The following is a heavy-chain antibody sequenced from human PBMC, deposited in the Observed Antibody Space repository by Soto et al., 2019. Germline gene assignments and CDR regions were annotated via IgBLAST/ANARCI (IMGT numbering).Heavy chain of an antibody. Sequence: QVQLQESGPGLVKPSETLSLTCTVSGGSISSYYWSWIRQPPGKGLEWIGYIYYSGSTNYNPSLKGRVTISVDTSKNHFSLKLSSVTAADPAVSYCARGVRGASVFDPWGQGTLVTVSS. J-gene: IGHJ5*02. CDR3: ARGVRGASVFDP. D-gene: IGHD3-10*01. V-gene: IGHV4-59*01. CDR1: GGSISSYY. CDR2: IYYSGST.